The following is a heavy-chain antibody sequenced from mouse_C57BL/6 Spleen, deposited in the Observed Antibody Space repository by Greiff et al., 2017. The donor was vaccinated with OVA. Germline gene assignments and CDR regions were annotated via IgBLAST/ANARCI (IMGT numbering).Heavy chain of an antibody. CDR2: IYPGSGNT. D-gene: IGHD4-1*01. J-gene: IGHJ3*01. V-gene: IGHV1-76*01. CDR3: ARGAAGTCFAY. Sequence: QVQLQQSGAELVRPGASVKLSCKASGYTFTDYYINWVKQRPGQGLEWIARIYPGSGNTYYNEKFKGKATLTAEKSSSTAYMQLSSLTSEDSAVYFCARGAAGTCFAYWGQGTLVTVSA. CDR1: GYTFTDYY.